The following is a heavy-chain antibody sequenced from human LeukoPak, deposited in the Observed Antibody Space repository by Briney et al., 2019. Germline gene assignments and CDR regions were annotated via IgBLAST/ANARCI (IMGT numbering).Heavy chain of an antibody. J-gene: IGHJ2*01. Sequence: SETLSLTCAVYGGSFSGYYWSWIRQPPGKGLEWIGEIYHSGSTNYNPSLKSRVTISVDKSKNQFSLKLSSVTAADTAVYYCAREVGYYYDSSGYLYWYFDLWGRGTLVTVSS. CDR2: IYHSGST. CDR1: GGSFSGYY. V-gene: IGHV4-34*01. CDR3: AREVGYYYDSSGYLYWYFDL. D-gene: IGHD3-22*01.